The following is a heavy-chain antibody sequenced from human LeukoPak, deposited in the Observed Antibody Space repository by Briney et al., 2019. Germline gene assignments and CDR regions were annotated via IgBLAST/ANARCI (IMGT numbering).Heavy chain of an antibody. J-gene: IGHJ4*02. CDR2: INHSGST. V-gene: IGHV4-34*01. D-gene: IGHD3-9*01. Sequence: SETLSLTCAVYGGSFSGYWWTWIRQPPGKGLEWIGEINHSGSTNYNPTLKSRVTTSIDTSKNHFSLKLSSVTAADTAVYYCARGPTTVYDSLTGYYYFDDWGQGTLVTVSS. CDR3: ARGPTTVYDSLTGYYYFDD. CDR1: GGSFSGYW.